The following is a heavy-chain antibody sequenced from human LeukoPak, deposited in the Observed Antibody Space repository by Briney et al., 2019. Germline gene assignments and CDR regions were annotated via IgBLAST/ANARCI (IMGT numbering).Heavy chain of an antibody. CDR1: GGSISSYY. D-gene: IGHD3-3*01. J-gene: IGHJ4*02. Sequence: SETLSLTCSVSGGSISSYYWSWIRQPPGKGLEWIGYIYYTGATNYNPSLESRVTISVDTSENHFSLKLSSVTAADTAVYYCARDLTYDFWSGYGYWGQGILVTVSS. CDR3: ARDLTYDFWSGYGY. V-gene: IGHV4-59*01. CDR2: IYYTGAT.